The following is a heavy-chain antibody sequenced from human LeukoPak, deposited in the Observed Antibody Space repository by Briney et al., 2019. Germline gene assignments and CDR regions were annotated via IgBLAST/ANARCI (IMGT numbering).Heavy chain of an antibody. V-gene: IGHV4-39*01. Sequence: SFTSYWIGWVRQMPGKGLEWIGSIYYSGNTYHSPSLMSRVTISVDTSKNQFSLKLSSVTAADTAVYYCARQTGSGLFILPGGQGTLVTVSS. CDR2: IYYSGNT. J-gene: IGHJ4*02. CDR1: SFTSYW. D-gene: IGHD3/OR15-3a*01. CDR3: ARQTGSGLFILP.